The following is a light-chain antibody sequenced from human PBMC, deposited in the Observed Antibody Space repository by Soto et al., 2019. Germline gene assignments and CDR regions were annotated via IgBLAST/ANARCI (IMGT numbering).Light chain of an antibody. J-gene: IGKJ1*01. CDR2: KAS. Sequence: DIQMTQSPSTLSASVGDRVTITCRASQSISDWLAWYQQKPGKAPKFLIYKASNLESGVPSRFSGSGSGTEFTLTIISVQPDDFATYYCQYYDSYSWTFGQGPKVEI. CDR3: QYYDSYSWT. V-gene: IGKV1-5*03. CDR1: QSISDW.